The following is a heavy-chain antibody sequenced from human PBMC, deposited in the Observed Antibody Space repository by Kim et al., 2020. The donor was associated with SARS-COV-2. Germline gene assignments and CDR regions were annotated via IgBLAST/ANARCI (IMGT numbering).Heavy chain of an antibody. J-gene: IGHJ4*02. D-gene: IGHD5-18*01. CDR1: GFTFSSYS. Sequence: GGSLRLSCAASGFTFSSYSMNWVRQAPGKGLEYISYISTTSSTIYYADSVKGRFTISRDNAKNSLYLQMNSLRDEDTAVYYCARGIHGGYTYGYFHDWGQGTLVTVSS. CDR2: ISTTSSTI. CDR3: ARGIHGGYTYGYFHD. V-gene: IGHV3-48*02.